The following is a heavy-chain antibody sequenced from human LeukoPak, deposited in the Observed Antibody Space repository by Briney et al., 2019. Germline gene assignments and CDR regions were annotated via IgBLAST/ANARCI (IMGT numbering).Heavy chain of an antibody. CDR1: GGSISSSNW. V-gene: IGHV4-4*02. CDR2: IYHSGST. Sequence: PSGTLSLTCAVSGGSISSSNWWSWVRQPPGKGREWIGEIYHSGSTNYNPSLKSRVTISVDKSKNQFSLKLSSVTAADTAVYYCARDWCSSTSCYSFDPWGQGTLVTVSS. CDR3: ARDWCSSTSCYSFDP. J-gene: IGHJ5*02. D-gene: IGHD2-2*01.